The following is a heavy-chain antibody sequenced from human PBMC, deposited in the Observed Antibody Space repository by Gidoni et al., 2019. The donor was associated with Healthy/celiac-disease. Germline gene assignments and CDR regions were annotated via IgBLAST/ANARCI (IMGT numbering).Heavy chain of an antibody. V-gene: IGHV3-30*02. CDR2: IRYDGSNK. CDR1: GFTFSSYG. Sequence: QVQLVESGGGVVQPGGSLRLSCAASGFTFSSYGMHWVRQAPGKGLEWVAFIRYDGSNKYYADSVKGRFTISRDNSKNTLYLQMNSLRAEDTAVYYCAKEGYSNYSSVNAFDIWGQGTMVTVSS. CDR3: AKEGYSNYSSVNAFDI. J-gene: IGHJ3*02. D-gene: IGHD4-4*01.